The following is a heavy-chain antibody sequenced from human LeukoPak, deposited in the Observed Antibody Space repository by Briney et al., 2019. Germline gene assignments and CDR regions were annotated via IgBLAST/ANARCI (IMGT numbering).Heavy chain of an antibody. D-gene: IGHD3-3*01. CDR1: GYTFTSYA. CDR3: ARNGYYDSWSGYYYGMDV. V-gene: IGHV1-3*01. CDR2: INAGNGNT. Sequence: ASVKVSCKASGYTFTSYAMHWVRQAPGQRLEWMGWINAGNGNTKYSQKFQGRVTITRDASASTAYMELSSLRSEDTAVYYCARNGYYDSWSGYYYGMDVWGQGTTVTVSS. J-gene: IGHJ6*02.